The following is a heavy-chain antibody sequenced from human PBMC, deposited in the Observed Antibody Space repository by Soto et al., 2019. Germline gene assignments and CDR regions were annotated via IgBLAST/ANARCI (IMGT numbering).Heavy chain of an antibody. Sequence: GASVKVSCKASGGTFSSYAISWVRQAPGQGLEWMGGIIPIFGTANYAQKFQGRVTITADESTSTAYMELSSLRSEDTAVYYCARWVATIPTEYYFDYWGQGTLVTVSS. CDR2: IIPIFGTA. V-gene: IGHV1-69*13. CDR1: GGTFSSYA. J-gene: IGHJ4*02. D-gene: IGHD5-12*01. CDR3: ARWVATIPTEYYFDY.